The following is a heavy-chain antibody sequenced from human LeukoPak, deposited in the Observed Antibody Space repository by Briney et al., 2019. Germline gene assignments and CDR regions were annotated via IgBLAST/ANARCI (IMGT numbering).Heavy chain of an antibody. CDR3: ASVVVVTAANWFDP. D-gene: IGHD2-21*02. V-gene: IGHV4-34*01. CDR2: INHSGST. J-gene: IGHJ5*02. Sequence: SETLSLTCAVYGGSFSTYYWTWIRQPPGKGLEWIGEINHSGSTSYNPSLRSRVTISVDTSKNQFSLRLSSVTAADTAVYYCASVVVVTAANWFDPWGQGTLVTVSP. CDR1: GGSFSTYY.